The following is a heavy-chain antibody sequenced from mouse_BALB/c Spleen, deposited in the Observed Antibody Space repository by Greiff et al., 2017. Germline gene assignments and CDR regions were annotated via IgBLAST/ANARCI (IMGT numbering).Heavy chain of an antibody. CDR1: GFSLTSYG. CDR3: ARERGNDAAWFAD. J-gene: IGHJ3*01. CDR2: IWAGGST. D-gene: IGHD2-2*01. Sequence: VLLVESGPGLVAPSQSLSITCTVSGFSLTSYGVHWVRQPPGKGLEWLGVIWAGGSTNYNSALMSRLSISKDNSKSQVFLKMSSLQTDDTAMYYGARERGNDAAWFADWGQGTLVTVSA. V-gene: IGHV2-9*02.